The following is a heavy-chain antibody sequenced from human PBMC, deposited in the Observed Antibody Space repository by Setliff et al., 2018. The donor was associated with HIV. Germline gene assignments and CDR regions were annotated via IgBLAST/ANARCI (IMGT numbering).Heavy chain of an antibody. CDR2: IVPILGIA. J-gene: IGHJ3*02. Sequence: ASVKVSCKASGGTFTNSAIGWVRQAPGQGLEWMGAIVPILGIANSAQKFQGKVTITTDESTNTAYMELSSLRSEDTAVYYCARIPTGGAFDIWGQGTVVTVSS. D-gene: IGHD7-27*01. V-gene: IGHV1-69*10. CDR1: GGTFTNSA. CDR3: ARIPTGGAFDI.